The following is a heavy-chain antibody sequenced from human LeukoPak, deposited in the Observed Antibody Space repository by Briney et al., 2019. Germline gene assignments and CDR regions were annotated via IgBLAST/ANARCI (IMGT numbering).Heavy chain of an antibody. J-gene: IGHJ6*03. Sequence: GGSLRLSCAASGFTFSSYAMSWVRQAPGKGLEWVSSISSSSSYIYYADSVKGRFTISRDNAKNSLYLQMNSLRAEDTAVYYRAVFYGDYAYYYYYMDVWGKGTTVTVSS. CDR3: AVFYGDYAYYYYYMDV. CDR2: ISSSSSYI. D-gene: IGHD4-17*01. V-gene: IGHV3-21*01. CDR1: GFTFSSYA.